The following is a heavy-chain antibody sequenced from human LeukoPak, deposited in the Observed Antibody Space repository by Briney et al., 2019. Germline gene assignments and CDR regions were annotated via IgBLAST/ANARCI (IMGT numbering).Heavy chain of an antibody. Sequence: GGSLRLSCAASGFTFSTYSMNWVRQAPGKGLEWVSSISTSNSYIYYADSVKGRFTISRDSAENTLYLQMKSLKAEDTAFYYCARPLLYYYGSETYFWFDLWGQGTLVTVSS. CDR1: GFTFSTYS. CDR2: ISTSNSYI. V-gene: IGHV3-21*01. CDR3: ARPLLYYYGSETYFWFDL. D-gene: IGHD3-10*01. J-gene: IGHJ5*02.